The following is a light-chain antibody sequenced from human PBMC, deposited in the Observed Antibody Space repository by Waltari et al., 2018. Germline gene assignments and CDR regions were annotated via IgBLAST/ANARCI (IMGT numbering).Light chain of an antibody. J-gene: IGLJ3*02. Sequence: SSELTQDPAVSVALGQTVRITCQGDSLHSHYANCYQQRAGQAPLLVIYGKNKRPSGIPDRFSGSSLGDTSSLTITAARAEDEADYYCSSRDIRGIQLLFGGGTKLTVL. V-gene: IGLV3-19*01. CDR1: SLHSHY. CDR2: GKN. CDR3: SSRDIRGIQLL.